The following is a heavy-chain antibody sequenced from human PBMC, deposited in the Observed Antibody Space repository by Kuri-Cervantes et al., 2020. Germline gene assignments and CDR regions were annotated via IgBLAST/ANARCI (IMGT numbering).Heavy chain of an antibody. CDR3: ARARIEHIAVVVAAGGWFDP. D-gene: IGHD2-15*01. Sequence: GGSLRLSCAASGFTFSSYSMHWVRQAPGKGLEWAAVISNDGSNKFYADSVKGQFTISRDNSKNTLYLQMNSLRAEDTAVYYCARARIEHIAVVVAAGGWFDPWGQGTLVTVSS. CDR2: ISNDGSNK. V-gene: IGHV3-30*03. J-gene: IGHJ5*02. CDR1: GFTFSSYS.